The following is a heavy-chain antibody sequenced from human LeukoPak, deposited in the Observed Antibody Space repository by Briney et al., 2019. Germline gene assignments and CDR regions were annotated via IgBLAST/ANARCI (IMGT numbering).Heavy chain of an antibody. CDR3: ARGFQSGDSPV. CDR1: GFSVSAYS. J-gene: IGHJ4*02. D-gene: IGHD2-21*02. Sequence: PGGSLRLSCVPSGFSVSAYSLSWVRQPPGKGLEWVAKIKKDGSEKDYVDSVKGRFTISRDDAKGSLYLQLNSLRVEDTAVYYCARGFQSGDSPVWGQGTLVTVSS. CDR2: IKKDGSEK. V-gene: IGHV3-7*01.